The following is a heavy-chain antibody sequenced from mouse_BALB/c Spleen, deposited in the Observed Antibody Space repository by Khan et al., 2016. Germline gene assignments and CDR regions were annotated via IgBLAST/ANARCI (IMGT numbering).Heavy chain of an antibody. CDR3: ARAGDFNAWFAY. Sequence: QVQLKESGPGLVAPSQSLSITCTVSGFSLSSYGLHWIRQPPGKGLEWLGIMWSGGSANYNSALMSRLTISKDNSKNQVFLKMKSLQTDDTAMYYCARAGDFNAWFAYWGQGTLVTVSA. CDR1: GFSLSSYG. V-gene: IGHV2-9*02. D-gene: IGHD2-13*01. J-gene: IGHJ3*01. CDR2: MWSGGSA.